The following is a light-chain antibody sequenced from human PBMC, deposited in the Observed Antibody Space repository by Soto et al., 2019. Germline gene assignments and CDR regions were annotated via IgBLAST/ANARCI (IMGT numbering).Light chain of an antibody. J-gene: IGKJ1*01. CDR1: QSVLYSSNNKNY. CDR2: WAS. V-gene: IGKV4-1*01. Sequence: DIVMTQSPDSLAVSLGERATINCKSSQSVLYSSNNKNYLAWYQQKPGQPPTLLIYWASTRESGVPDRFSGSGSGTDFTLTISSLQAEDVAVYYCQQYYSTPLTFGQGTKVDIK. CDR3: QQYYSTPLT.